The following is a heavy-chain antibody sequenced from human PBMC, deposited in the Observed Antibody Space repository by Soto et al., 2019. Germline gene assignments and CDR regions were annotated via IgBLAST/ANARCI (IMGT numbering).Heavy chain of an antibody. V-gene: IGHV4-39*01. Sequence: QLQLQESGPGLVKPSETLSLTCRVSDGSMNSDSSYWGWIRQPPGQGLEWFGCINHSGSPYHILSLKGRVTMSVDASRNQFSLKLTSMTAADTAVYYCARLGGYVSVGYYYLWDSWGQGTLVTVSS. J-gene: IGHJ4*02. CDR1: DGSMNSDSSY. D-gene: IGHD3-22*01. CDR3: ARLGGYVSVGYYYLWDS. CDR2: INHSGSP.